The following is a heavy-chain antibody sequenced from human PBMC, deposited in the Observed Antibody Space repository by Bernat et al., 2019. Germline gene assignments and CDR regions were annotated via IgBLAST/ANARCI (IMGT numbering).Heavy chain of an antibody. D-gene: IGHD2-8*02. J-gene: IGHJ1*01. CDR1: GFSCIW. V-gene: IGHV3-7*03. CDR3: ARGYGPEN. Sequence: EVQLVESGGALVQPGGSLRLSCVGSGFSCIWMTWVRQAPGKGLEWVANIKQDGSVQHYVDSVKGRLIISRDNTKNSLFLQMNSLRVDDTAVYYCARGYGPENWGQGTLVTVSS. CDR2: IKQDGSVQ.